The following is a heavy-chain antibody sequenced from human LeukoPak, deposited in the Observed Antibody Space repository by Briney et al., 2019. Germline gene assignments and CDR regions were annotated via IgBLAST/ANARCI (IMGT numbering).Heavy chain of an antibody. CDR3: TRDLRSNY. V-gene: IGHV3-48*02. J-gene: IGHJ4*02. D-gene: IGHD3/OR15-3a*01. CDR1: GFTFSTYN. Sequence: GGSLRLSCTASGFTFSTYNMNCVPHAPGKGLEWVSYISSSSSVIYYAASVRGRFTISRDNAKNSLSLQINSLRDHDSAVYYCTRDLRSNYWGQGTLVTVAS. CDR2: ISSSSSVI.